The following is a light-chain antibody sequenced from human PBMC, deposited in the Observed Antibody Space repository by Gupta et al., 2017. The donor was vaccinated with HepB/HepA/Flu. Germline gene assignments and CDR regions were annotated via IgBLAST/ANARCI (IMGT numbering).Light chain of an antibody. CDR1: QNINKY. CDR3: QQSDTILYT. Sequence: DIQMTQSPSSLSASVGDRVTITCRASQNINKYLHWYQHKAGQAPRLLIYVASNLQSGVPSRFSGSGSGTDFTLTISGLQPEDFATYFCQQSDTILYTFGQGTMMDIK. V-gene: IGKV1-39*01. J-gene: IGKJ2*01. CDR2: VAS.